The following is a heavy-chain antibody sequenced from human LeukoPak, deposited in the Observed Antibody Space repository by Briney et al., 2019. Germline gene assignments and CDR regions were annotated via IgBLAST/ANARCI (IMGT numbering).Heavy chain of an antibody. CDR1: GFTFSSYS. D-gene: IGHD6-13*01. CDR3: ARVIIAAAATDC. J-gene: IGHJ4*02. Sequence: AGGSLRLSCAASGFTFSSYSMDWVRQAPGKGLEWVSSISSSSGYIYYADSVKGRFTISRDNAKNSLYLQMNSLRAEDTAVYYCARVIIAAAATDCWGQGTLVTVSS. V-gene: IGHV3-21*01. CDR2: ISSSSGYI.